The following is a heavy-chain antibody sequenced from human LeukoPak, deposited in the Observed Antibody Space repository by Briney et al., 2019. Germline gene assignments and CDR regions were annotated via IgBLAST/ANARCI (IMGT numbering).Heavy chain of an antibody. Sequence: SETLSLTCAVYGASFSDAYWSWIRQSPEKGLEWTGEINNSGSTSYNPSLNSRVIMSVDRSKNQFSLRLTSVTAADTAVYYCARGRYGPRLGNWGQGTLVTVSS. J-gene: IGHJ4*02. D-gene: IGHD3-16*01. V-gene: IGHV4-34*01. CDR3: ARGRYGPRLGN. CDR2: INNSGST. CDR1: GASFSDAY.